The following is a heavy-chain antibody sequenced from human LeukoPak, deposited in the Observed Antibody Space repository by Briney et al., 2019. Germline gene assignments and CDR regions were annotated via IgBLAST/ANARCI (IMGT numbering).Heavy chain of an antibody. V-gene: IGHV4-30-2*01. CDR3: ATDYFDYGDHGWFDP. CDR1: GGSISSGGYY. Sequence: SETLSLTCTVSGGSISSGGYYWSWIRQPPGKGLEWIRYVYHSGSTYYNPSLKSRVTISVDRSKNQFSLKLSSVTAADTAVYYCATDYFDYGDHGWFDPWGQGTLVTVSS. D-gene: IGHD4-17*01. J-gene: IGHJ5*02. CDR2: VYHSGST.